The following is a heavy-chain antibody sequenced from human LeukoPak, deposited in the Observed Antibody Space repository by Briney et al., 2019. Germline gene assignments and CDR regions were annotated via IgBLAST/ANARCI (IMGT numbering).Heavy chain of an antibody. J-gene: IGHJ4*02. Sequence: PGGSLRLSCAASGFIFSAYGMHWVRQAPGRGLEWVTFIRNDGSDTYYGDSVKGRFTISRDNAKNSLYLQMNSLRAEDTAVYYCARDGMITFGGVIVEGLDYFDYWGQGTLVTVSS. CDR3: ARDGMITFGGVIVEGLDYFDY. D-gene: IGHD3-16*02. CDR2: IRNDGSDT. V-gene: IGHV3-30*02. CDR1: GFIFSAYG.